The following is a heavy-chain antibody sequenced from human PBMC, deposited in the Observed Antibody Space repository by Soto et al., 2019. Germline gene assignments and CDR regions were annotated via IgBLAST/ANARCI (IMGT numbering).Heavy chain of an antibody. J-gene: IGHJ4*02. CDR3: ARWGNWKVADY. CDR1: GFTFSSHG. D-gene: IGHD1-1*01. CDR2: IWYDGSEK. V-gene: IGHV3-33*01. Sequence: GGSVRLSXAASGFTFSSHGMHWVRQAPGKGLEWVAVIWYDGSEKYYGDSVKGRFTISRDNSKNTLYPQMNSLRAEDTAVYYCARWGNWKVADYWGQGTLVTVSS.